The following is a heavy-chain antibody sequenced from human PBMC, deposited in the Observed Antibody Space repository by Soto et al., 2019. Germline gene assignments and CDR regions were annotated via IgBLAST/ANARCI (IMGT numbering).Heavy chain of an antibody. V-gene: IGHV3-30-3*01. CDR3: ATLGDSSSSSHYYGMDV. CDR1: GFTFSSYA. D-gene: IGHD6-6*01. CDR2: ISYDGSNK. J-gene: IGHJ6*02. Sequence: PEGSLRLSCAASGFTFSSYAMHWVRQAPGKWLEWVAVISYDGSNKYYADSVKGRFTISRDNSENTLYLQMNSLRAEDTAVYYCATLGDSSSSSHYYGMDVWGQGTTVTVSS.